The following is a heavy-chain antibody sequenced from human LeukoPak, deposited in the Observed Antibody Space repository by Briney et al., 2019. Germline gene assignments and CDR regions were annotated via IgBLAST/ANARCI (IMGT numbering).Heavy chain of an antibody. V-gene: IGHV3-23*01. J-gene: IGHJ4*02. CDR2: ISGSGDTT. CDR1: GFTFRSYA. Sequence: GGSLRLSCAASGFTFRSYAMSWIRQAPGKGLEWVSAISGSGDTTYYADPVKGRFTISRDNSKNTLYLQMNSLRPEDTAVYYCAKVGARGCSSSTCFIYWGQGTLVTVSS. D-gene: IGHD2-2*01. CDR3: AKVGARGCSSSTCFIY.